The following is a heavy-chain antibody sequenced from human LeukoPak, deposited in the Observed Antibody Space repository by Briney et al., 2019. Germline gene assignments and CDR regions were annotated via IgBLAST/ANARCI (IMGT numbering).Heavy chain of an antibody. Sequence: GGSLRLSCAASGFTFNNYGMHWVRQAPGKGLEWVAFVRSDGVDKYYADSVKGRFTISRDNSKNTLFLQMNSLRAEDTAVYFCAKRSGDSLFDCWGQGTLVTVSS. V-gene: IGHV3-30*02. CDR3: AKRSGDSLFDC. CDR1: GFTFNNYG. CDR2: VRSDGVDK. J-gene: IGHJ4*02. D-gene: IGHD4-17*01.